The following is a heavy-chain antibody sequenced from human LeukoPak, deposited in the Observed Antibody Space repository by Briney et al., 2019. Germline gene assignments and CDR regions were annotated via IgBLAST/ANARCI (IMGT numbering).Heavy chain of an antibody. V-gene: IGHV3-21*01. J-gene: IGHJ3*02. CDR2: ISSSSSYI. Sequence: GGSLRLSCAASGFTFSSYSMNWVRQAPGKGLEWVSSISSSSSYIYYADSVKGRFTISRDNAKNSLYLQMNSLRAEDTAVYYCARSITIFGVADDAFDIWGQGTMVTVSS. D-gene: IGHD3-3*01. CDR3: ARSITIFGVADDAFDI. CDR1: GFTFSSYS.